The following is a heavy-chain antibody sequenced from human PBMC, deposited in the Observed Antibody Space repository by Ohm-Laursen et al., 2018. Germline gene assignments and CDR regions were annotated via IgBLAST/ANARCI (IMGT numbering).Heavy chain of an antibody. V-gene: IGHV3-53*01. Sequence: SLRLSCSASGFTVSGNYMSWVRQAPGEGMEWVSVINSGDSTYYADSVKGRFTISRDISKNTLYLQMNSLRAEGTALYYCASIVVVTLDAFDIWGQGTMVTVSS. CDR1: GFTVSGNY. D-gene: IGHD3-22*01. J-gene: IGHJ3*02. CDR2: INSGDST. CDR3: ASIVVVTLDAFDI.